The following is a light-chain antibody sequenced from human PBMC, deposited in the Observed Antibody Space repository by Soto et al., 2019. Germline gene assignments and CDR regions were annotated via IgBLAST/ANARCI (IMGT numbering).Light chain of an antibody. CDR3: QHYNYWPYT. Sequence: EVVVTQSPATLSVSPGDRVSLSCSANQTISNTLAWYQQKPGQAPRLLIYAASTRATGVSARFSGSGSGTEFTLTISSLQSEDFAVYYCQHYNYWPYTFGQGTKVDI. J-gene: IGKJ2*01. V-gene: IGKV3-15*01. CDR2: AAS. CDR1: QTISNT.